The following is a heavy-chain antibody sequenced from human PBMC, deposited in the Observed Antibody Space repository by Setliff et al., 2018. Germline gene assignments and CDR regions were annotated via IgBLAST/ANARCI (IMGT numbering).Heavy chain of an antibody. CDR1: GFTPGMYG. CDR3: ARDYRGSYDH. V-gene: IGHV3-72*01. CDR2: VLKRGDGYTS. J-gene: IGHJ4*02. Sequence: GGSLRLSCAASGFTPGMYGVHWVRLAPGRGLEWVGRVLKRGDGYTSLSAASVKGRFTVSRDDSNNLLFPQMDSLRTEDTAVYYCARDYRGSYDHWGQGTLVTVSS. D-gene: IGHD1-26*01.